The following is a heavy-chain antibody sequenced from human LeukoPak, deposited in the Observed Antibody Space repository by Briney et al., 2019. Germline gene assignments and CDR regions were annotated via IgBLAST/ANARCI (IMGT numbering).Heavy chain of an antibody. Sequence: ASVKVSCKASGNTFTTYDLNWVRQAPGQGLEWMGFINPNSGGANYAQQFQGRVTMTRDTSISTAYMELSSLTSDDTAVYYCARDLEGYHYGSGNYPQWGQGTLVTVSS. J-gene: IGHJ4*02. CDR3: ARDLEGYHYGSGNYPQ. CDR2: INPNSGGA. D-gene: IGHD3-10*01. CDR1: GNTFTTYD. V-gene: IGHV1-2*02.